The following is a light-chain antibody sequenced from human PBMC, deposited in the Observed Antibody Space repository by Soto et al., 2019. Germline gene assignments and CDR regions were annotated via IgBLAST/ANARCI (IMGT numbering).Light chain of an antibody. Sequence: IAWTQSTATLSLSPGERATLSCGASQALRSSYLAWYQQKPGLAPRLLIYATSSRATGIPDRFSGGGSGTDFTLTINKLEPEDFAVYYCQQYGTSPRSITFGQGTRLEIK. CDR1: QALRSSY. CDR2: ATS. CDR3: QQYGTSPRSIT. J-gene: IGKJ5*01. V-gene: IGKV3D-20*01.